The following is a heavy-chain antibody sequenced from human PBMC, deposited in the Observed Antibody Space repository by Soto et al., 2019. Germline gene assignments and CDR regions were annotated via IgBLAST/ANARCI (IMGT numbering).Heavy chain of an antibody. V-gene: IGHV1-2*02. CDR3: ARREQWLENFDF. CDR2: INPNSGDS. J-gene: IGHJ4*02. CDR1: GYTFTGYY. D-gene: IGHD6-19*01. Sequence: ASVKVSCKASGYTFTGYYIHWIRQAPGQGLEWMGWINPNSGDSNYSQEFQGRVTMTSDTSITTAYMQLTRLRSDDTAVYYCARREQWLENFDFWGQGTLVTVSS.